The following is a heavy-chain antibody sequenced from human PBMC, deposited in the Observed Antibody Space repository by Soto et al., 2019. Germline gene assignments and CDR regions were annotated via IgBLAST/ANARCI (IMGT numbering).Heavy chain of an antibody. Sequence: GGSLRLSCAASGFTFSSYAMSWVRQAPGKELEWVSAISGSGGSTYYADSVKGRFTISRDNSKNTLYLQMNSLRAEDTAVYYCAKVAVAGTLDYYYGMDVWGQGTTVTVSS. V-gene: IGHV3-23*01. CDR1: GFTFSSYA. J-gene: IGHJ6*02. D-gene: IGHD6-19*01. CDR3: AKVAVAGTLDYYYGMDV. CDR2: ISGSGGST.